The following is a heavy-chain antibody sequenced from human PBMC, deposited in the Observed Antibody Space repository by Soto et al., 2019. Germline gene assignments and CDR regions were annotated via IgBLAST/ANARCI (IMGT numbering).Heavy chain of an antibody. V-gene: IGHV1-69*01. D-gene: IGHD2-2*01. CDR3: ARREQYQLLNYYYYGMDV. CDR1: GGTFSSYA. CDR2: IIPIFGTA. Sequence: QVQLVQSGAEVKKPGSSVKVSCKASGGTFSSYAISWVRQAPGQGLEWMGGIIPIFGTANYAQKFQGRVTITADESTSTAYMELSSLRSEDTAVYYCARREQYQLLNYYYYGMDVWGQGTTVTVSS. J-gene: IGHJ6*02.